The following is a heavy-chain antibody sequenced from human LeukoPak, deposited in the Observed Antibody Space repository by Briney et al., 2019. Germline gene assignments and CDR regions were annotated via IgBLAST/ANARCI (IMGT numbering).Heavy chain of an antibody. J-gene: IGHJ4*02. D-gene: IGHD3-22*01. CDR1: GGSISSGDYY. CDR2: IYYSGST. V-gene: IGHV4-30-4*08. CDR3: PRDWAGSGSNQVDY. Sequence: SETLSLTCTVSGGSISSGDYYWSWIRQPPGKGLEWIGYIYYSGSTYYNPSLKSRVTISVDTSKNQFSLKLSSVTAADTAGYYCPRDWAGSGSNQVDYWGQGPLVPVSS.